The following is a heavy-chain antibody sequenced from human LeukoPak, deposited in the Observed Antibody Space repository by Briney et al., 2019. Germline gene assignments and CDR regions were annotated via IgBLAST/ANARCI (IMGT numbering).Heavy chain of an antibody. CDR1: GFTFDDYG. D-gene: IGHD6-13*01. V-gene: IGHV3-20*04. J-gene: IGHJ4*02. CDR3: ARVQSDIAAAGTFDY. CDR2: INWNGGST. Sequence: GSLRLSCAASGFTFDDYGMSWVRQAPGKGLEWVSGINWNGGSTGYADSVKGRFTISRDNAKNSLYLQMNSLRAEDTALYCCARVQSDIAAAGTFDYWGQGTLVTVSS.